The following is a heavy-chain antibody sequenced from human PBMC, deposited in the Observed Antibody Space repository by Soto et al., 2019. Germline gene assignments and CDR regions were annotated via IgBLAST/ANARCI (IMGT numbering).Heavy chain of an antibody. CDR2: IYYSGST. D-gene: IGHD3-16*01. Sequence: QVQLQESGPGLVTPSETLSLTCTVSGGSISSYYWSWIRQPPGKGLEWIGYIYYSGSTNYNPSLKSRVTISVDTSKNQFSLKLSSVTAADTAVYYCARAWGRVFDYWGQGTLVTVSS. V-gene: IGHV4-59*01. CDR1: GGSISSYY. CDR3: ARAWGRVFDY. J-gene: IGHJ4*02.